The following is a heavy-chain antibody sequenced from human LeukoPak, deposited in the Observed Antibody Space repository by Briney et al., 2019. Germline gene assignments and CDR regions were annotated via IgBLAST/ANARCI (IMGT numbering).Heavy chain of an antibody. Sequence: ASVKVSCKASGYTFTSYDINWVRQATGQGLEWMGWMNPNSGNTGYAQKFQGRVTITADKSTSTAYMELSSLRSEDTAVYYCASGLGITMVRGDDDAFDIWGQGTMVTVSS. CDR3: ASGLGITMVRGDDDAFDI. CDR1: GYTFTSYD. V-gene: IGHV1-8*03. D-gene: IGHD3-10*01. J-gene: IGHJ3*02. CDR2: MNPNSGNT.